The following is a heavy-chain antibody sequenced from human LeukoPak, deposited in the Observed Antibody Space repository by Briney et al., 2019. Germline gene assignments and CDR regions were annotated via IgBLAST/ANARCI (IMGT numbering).Heavy chain of an antibody. J-gene: IGHJ4*02. D-gene: IGHD3-10*01. CDR2: ISGSGGST. V-gene: IGHV3-23*01. CDR1: GFTFSTYW. Sequence: GGSLRLSCEASGFTFSTYWMSWVRQAPGKGLEWVSAISGSGGSTYYADSVKGRFTISRDNSKNTLYLQMNSLRAEDTAVYYCAKDITMVRGVNLDYWGQGTLVTVSS. CDR3: AKDITMVRGVNLDY.